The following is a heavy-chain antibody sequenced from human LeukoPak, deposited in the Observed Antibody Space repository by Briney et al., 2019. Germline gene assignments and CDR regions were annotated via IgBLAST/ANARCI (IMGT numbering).Heavy chain of an antibody. CDR2: ITASGGNT. Sequence: GGSLRLSCAASGFTFSSYAIGWVRQAPGKGLEWVSAITASGGNTYYADSVKGRFTISRDNSKNTLYLQVNSLRAEDTAVYYCAKGNGYSYGRYYFDYWGQGTLVTVSS. CDR3: AKGNGYSYGRYYFDY. J-gene: IGHJ4*02. CDR1: GFTFSSYA. D-gene: IGHD5-18*01. V-gene: IGHV3-23*01.